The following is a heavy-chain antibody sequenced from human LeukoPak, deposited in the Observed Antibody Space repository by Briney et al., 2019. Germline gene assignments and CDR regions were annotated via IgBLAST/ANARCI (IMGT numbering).Heavy chain of an antibody. CDR3: AGGRVLRYFDWLYSFNWFDP. V-gene: IGHV1-8*01. CDR2: MNPNSGNT. J-gene: IGHJ5*02. CDR1: GYTFTSYD. D-gene: IGHD3-9*01. Sequence: ASVKVSCKASGYTFTSYDINWMRQATGQGLEWMGWMNPNSGNTGYAQKFQGRVTMTRNTSISTAYMELSSLRSEDTAVYYCAGGRVLRYFDWLYSFNWFDPWGQGTLVTVSS.